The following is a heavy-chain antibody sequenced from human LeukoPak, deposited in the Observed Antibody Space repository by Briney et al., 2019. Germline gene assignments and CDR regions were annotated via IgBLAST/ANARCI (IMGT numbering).Heavy chain of an antibody. Sequence: GRSLRLSCAASGXTFSNYAMHWVRQAPGKGLEWVAVVSYDGSNKYYADSVKGRFTISRDNSKNTLYLQMNSLRAEDAAVYYCATIGDRRSGELYRIDYWGQGTLVTVSS. D-gene: IGHD1-26*01. CDR2: VSYDGSNK. CDR1: GXTFSNYA. J-gene: IGHJ4*02. CDR3: ATIGDRRSGELYRIDY. V-gene: IGHV3-30-3*01.